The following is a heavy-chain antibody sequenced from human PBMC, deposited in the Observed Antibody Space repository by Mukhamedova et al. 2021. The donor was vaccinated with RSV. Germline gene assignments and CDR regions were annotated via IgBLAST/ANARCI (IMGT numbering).Heavy chain of an antibody. CDR3: ARAIYGSGSYFCWFDP. Sequence: VRQAPGQGLEWMGIINPSGGSTSYAQKFQGRVTMTRDTSTNTVYMELSSLRSEDTAVYYCARAIYGSGSYFCWFDPWGQGTLVTV. D-gene: IGHD3-10*01. J-gene: IGHJ5*02. CDR2: INPSGGST. V-gene: IGHV1-46*01.